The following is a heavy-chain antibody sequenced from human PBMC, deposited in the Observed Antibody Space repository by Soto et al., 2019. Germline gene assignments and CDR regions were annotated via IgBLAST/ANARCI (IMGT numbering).Heavy chain of an antibody. CDR2: IWYDGSNK. J-gene: IGHJ4*02. Sequence: VQLVESGGGVVQPGRSLRLSCAASGFTFSSYGMHWVRQAPGKGLEWVAVIWYDGSNKYYADSVKGRFTISRDNSKNTLYLQMNSLRAEDTAVYYCARVLSTKAGSWYYFDYWGQGTLVTVSS. D-gene: IGHD6-13*01. CDR1: GFTFSSYG. V-gene: IGHV3-33*01. CDR3: ARVLSTKAGSWYYFDY.